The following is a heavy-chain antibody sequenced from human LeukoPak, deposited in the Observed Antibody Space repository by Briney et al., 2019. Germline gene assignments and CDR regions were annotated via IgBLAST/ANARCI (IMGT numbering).Heavy chain of an antibody. Sequence: SETLSLTCAVYGGSFSGYYWSWIRQPPGKGLEWIGEINHSGSTNYNPSLKSRVTISVGTSKNQFSLKLSSVTAADTAVYYCARSWWLVRAYFGYWGQGTLVTVSS. CDR3: ARSWWLVRAYFGY. V-gene: IGHV4-34*01. D-gene: IGHD6-19*01. J-gene: IGHJ4*02. CDR2: INHSGST. CDR1: GGSFSGYY.